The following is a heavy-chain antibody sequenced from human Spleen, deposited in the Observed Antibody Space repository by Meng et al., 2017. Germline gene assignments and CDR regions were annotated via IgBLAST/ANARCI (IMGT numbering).Heavy chain of an antibody. CDR1: GFNFGDYQ. V-gene: IGHV3-74*01. J-gene: IGHJ4*02. CDR2: IVSDGGIT. CDR3: ARDLGWVLFDY. Sequence: GESLKISCGASGFNFGDYQMHWVHQSPGKGLEWISRIVSDGGITNYADSVKGRFTISRDNAKNTLYLQMNSLGADDTAVYYCARDLGWVLFDYWGQGAQVT. D-gene: IGHD3-3*01.